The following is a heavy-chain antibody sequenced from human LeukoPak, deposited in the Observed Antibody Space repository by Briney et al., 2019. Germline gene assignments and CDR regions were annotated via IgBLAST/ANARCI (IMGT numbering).Heavy chain of an antibody. V-gene: IGHV3-74*01. J-gene: IGHJ4*02. CDR1: GFDFSSNW. Sequence: PGGSLRLSCAASGFDFSSNWMHWVRHAPGQGLVWVSRIKGDGISTNYADSVKGRFTISRDIAKNTLYLQMNSLRAEDTGVYYCAKDHYWSIDYWGRGTLATVPS. CDR3: AKDHYWSIDY. D-gene: IGHD3-3*01. CDR2: IKGDGIST.